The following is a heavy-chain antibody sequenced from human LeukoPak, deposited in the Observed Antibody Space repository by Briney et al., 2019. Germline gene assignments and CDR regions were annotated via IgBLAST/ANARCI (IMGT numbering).Heavy chain of an antibody. J-gene: IGHJ4*02. CDR1: GFTFSIYW. CDR3: AKGGFYSNSPFDY. Sequence: GGSLRLSCAASGFTFSIYWMHWVRQAPGKGLVWVSRINSDGSSTSYADSVKGRFTISRDNAKNTLDLQMNSLRAEDTAVYYCAKGGFYSNSPFDYWGQGTLVTVSS. V-gene: IGHV3-74*01. D-gene: IGHD6-13*01. CDR2: INSDGSST.